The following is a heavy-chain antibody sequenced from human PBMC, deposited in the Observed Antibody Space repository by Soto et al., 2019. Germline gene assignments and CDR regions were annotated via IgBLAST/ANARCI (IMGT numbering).Heavy chain of an antibody. CDR2: ISGSGGST. D-gene: IGHD4-17*01. V-gene: IGHV3-23*01. CDR1: GFTFSSYA. Sequence: GGSLRLSCAASGFTFSSYAMSWVRQAPGKGLEWVSAISGSGGSTYYADSVKGRFTISRDNSKNTLYLQMNSLRAEDTAVYYCAKGAPGGDYGAEGAFDIWGQGTMVTVSS. CDR3: AKGAPGGDYGAEGAFDI. J-gene: IGHJ3*02.